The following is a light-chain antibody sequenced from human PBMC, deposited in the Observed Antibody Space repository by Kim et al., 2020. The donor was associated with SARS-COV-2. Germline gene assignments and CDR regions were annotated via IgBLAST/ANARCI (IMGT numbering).Light chain of an antibody. CDR3: QQRSNWPIT. CDR1: QSVSSY. CDR2: DAS. J-gene: IGKJ5*01. Sequence: LSPGERATLSCRASQSVSSYLAWYQQKPGQAPRLLIYDASNRATGIPARFSGSGSGTDFTLTISSLEPEDFAVYYCQQRSNWPITFGQGIRLEIK. V-gene: IGKV3-11*01.